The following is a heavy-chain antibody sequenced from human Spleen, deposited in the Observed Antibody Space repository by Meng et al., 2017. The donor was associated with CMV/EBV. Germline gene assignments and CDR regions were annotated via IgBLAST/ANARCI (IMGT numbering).Heavy chain of an antibody. Sequence: VQLQQWVAGLLKPSETLSLTCAVYGGSFSGYYWSWIRQPPGKGLEWIGEINHSGSTNYNPSLKSRVTISVDTSKNQFSLKLSSVTAADTAVYYCARLGITIFGVVTGWFDPWGQGTMVTVAS. CDR1: GGSFSGYY. D-gene: IGHD3-3*01. V-gene: IGHV4-34*01. J-gene: IGHJ5*02. CDR2: INHSGST. CDR3: ARLGITIFGVVTGWFDP.